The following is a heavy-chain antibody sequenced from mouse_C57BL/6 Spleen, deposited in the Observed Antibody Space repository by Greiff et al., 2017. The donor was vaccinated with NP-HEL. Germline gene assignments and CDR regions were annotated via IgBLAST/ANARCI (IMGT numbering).Heavy chain of an antibody. D-gene: IGHD4-1*01. CDR1: GYTFTSYW. V-gene: IGHV1-61*01. CDR2: IYPSDSET. Sequence: QVQLKQPGAELVRPGSSVKLSCKASGYTFTSYWMDWVKQRPGQGLEWIGNIYPSDSETHYNQKFKDKATLTVDNSSSTAYMQLSSLTSEDSAVYYCVRSKLGDYAMDYWGQGTSVTVSS. CDR3: VRSKLGDYAMDY. J-gene: IGHJ4*01.